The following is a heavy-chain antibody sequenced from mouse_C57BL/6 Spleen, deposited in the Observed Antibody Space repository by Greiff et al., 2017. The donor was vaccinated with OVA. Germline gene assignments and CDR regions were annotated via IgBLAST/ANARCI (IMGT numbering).Heavy chain of an antibody. Sequence: EVKLVESGGGLVQPGGSLKLSCAASGFTFSDYYMYWVRQTPEKRLEWVAYISNGGGSTYYPATVKGRFTISRDNAKNTLYLQMSRLRSEDTAMYDCARGVGVYDGYYFGYWGKGTTLTVAS. CDR1: GFTFSDYY. J-gene: IGHJ2*01. CDR2: ISNGGGST. CDR3: ARGVGVYDGYYFGY. V-gene: IGHV5-12*01. D-gene: IGHD2-3*01.